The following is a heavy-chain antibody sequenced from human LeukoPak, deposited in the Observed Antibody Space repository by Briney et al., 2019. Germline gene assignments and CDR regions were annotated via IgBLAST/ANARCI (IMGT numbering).Heavy chain of an antibody. CDR2: ISRSGGST. J-gene: IGHJ4*02. CDR3: ARDFRGVTGTTLDY. V-gene: IGHV3-23*01. D-gene: IGHD1-20*01. Sequence: GGSLRLSCAASGFTFSSYGMSWVRQAPGKGLEWVSSISRSGGSTHYADSVKGRFTISRDNSKNMLSLQMNSLRAEDTAVYYCARDFRGVTGTTLDYWGQGTLVTVSS. CDR1: GFTFSSYG.